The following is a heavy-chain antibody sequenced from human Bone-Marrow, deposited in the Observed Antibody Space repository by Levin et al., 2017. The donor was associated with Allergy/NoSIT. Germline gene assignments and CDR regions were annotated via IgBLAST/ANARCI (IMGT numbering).Heavy chain of an antibody. D-gene: IGHD3/OR15-3a*01. V-gene: IGHV3-23*01. Sequence: PGGSLRLSCAASGFTFSSYSMTWVRQIPGKGLEWLSIISAFGDPTYYADSVKGRFTISRDNSNNTLYLQMINLRGEDTAIYYCAKRVFPGFWTGSSFEPWGQGTLVTVS. J-gene: IGHJ5*02. CDR1: GFTFSSYS. CDR2: ISAFGDPT. CDR3: AKRVFPGFWTGSSFEP.